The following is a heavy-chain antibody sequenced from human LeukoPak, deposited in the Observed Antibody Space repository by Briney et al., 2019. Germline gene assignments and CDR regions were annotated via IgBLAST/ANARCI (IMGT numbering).Heavy chain of an antibody. CDR1: GGSISSGGYS. Sequence: TSETLPLTCTVSGGSISSGGYSWSWIRQHPGKGLEWIGYIYYSGSTYYNPSLKSRVTISVDTSKNQFSLKLSSVTAADTAVYYCARDAINYYDSSGYYYVGHAFDIWGQGTMVTVSS. V-gene: IGHV4-31*03. CDR2: IYYSGST. D-gene: IGHD3-22*01. J-gene: IGHJ3*02. CDR3: ARDAINYYDSSGYYYVGHAFDI.